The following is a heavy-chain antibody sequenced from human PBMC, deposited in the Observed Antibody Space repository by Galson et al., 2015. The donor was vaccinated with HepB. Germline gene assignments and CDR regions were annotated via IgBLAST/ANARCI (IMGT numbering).Heavy chain of an antibody. CDR1: GFTFSSYW. J-gene: IGHJ3*02. D-gene: IGHD6-6*01. V-gene: IGHV3-74*01. CDR2: ISSGGSAT. Sequence: SLRLSCAASGFTFSSYWMYWVRQAPGKGLVCVSSISSGGSATDYADSVKGRFTISRDNAKNTMYLQMNSLRAEDTALYYCARVGSSNGFDIWGRGTMVTVSS. CDR3: ARVGSSNGFDI.